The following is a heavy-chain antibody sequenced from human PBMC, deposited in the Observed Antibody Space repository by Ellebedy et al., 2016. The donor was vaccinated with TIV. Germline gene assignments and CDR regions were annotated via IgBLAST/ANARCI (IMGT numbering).Heavy chain of an antibody. V-gene: IGHV4-39*07. CDR3: ARDPYPLAYCGADCYSGFDY. J-gene: IGHJ4*02. CDR2: IYYSGST. CDR1: GGSISSSSYY. D-gene: IGHD2-21*02. Sequence: SETLSLXXTVSGGSISSSSYYWGWIRQPPGKGLEWIGSIYYSGSTYYNPSLKSRVTISVDTSKNQFSLKLSSVTAADTAVYYCARDPYPLAYCGADCYSGFDYWGQGTLVTVSS.